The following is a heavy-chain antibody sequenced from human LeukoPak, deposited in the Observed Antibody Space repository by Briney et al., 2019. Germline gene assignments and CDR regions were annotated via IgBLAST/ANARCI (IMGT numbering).Heavy chain of an antibody. CDR3: AKGVDITHPYHFDS. V-gene: IGHV3-23*01. CDR1: GFTFNSYA. CDR2: LSGSGYDT. J-gene: IGHJ4*02. Sequence: GGSLRLSCAASGFTFNSYAMSWVRQAPGDGLQWVSALSGSGYDTFYTDSLKGRFTISRDNSKNTLYLQMNSLRAEDTAVYYCAKGVDITHPYHFDSWGQGTLVTVSS. D-gene: IGHD3-10*01.